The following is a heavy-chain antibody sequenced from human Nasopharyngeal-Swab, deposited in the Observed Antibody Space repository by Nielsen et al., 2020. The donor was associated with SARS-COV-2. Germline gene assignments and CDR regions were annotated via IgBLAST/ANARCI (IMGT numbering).Heavy chain of an antibody. J-gene: IGHJ6*03. Sequence: GESLKISCAASGFTVSNNYMSWVRQAPGKGLEWVSVIHSFSSTYDADSVRGRFTISRDSSKNTLYLQMNSLRVEDTAVYYCARGIYDSEVPYMDLWGKGTTVTVSS. CDR1: GFTVSNNY. V-gene: IGHV3-53*01. D-gene: IGHD3-10*01. CDR2: IHSFSST. CDR3: ARGIYDSEVPYMDL.